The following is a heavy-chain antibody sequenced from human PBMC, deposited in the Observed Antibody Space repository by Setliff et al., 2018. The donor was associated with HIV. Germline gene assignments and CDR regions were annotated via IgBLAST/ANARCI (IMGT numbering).Heavy chain of an antibody. CDR2: ISYDGSNK. V-gene: IGHV3-30*01. J-gene: IGHJ6*02. CDR3: ARSVIGYYYYGMDV. D-gene: IGHD3-10*01. CDR1: GFTFSSYA. Sequence: GGSLRLSCAASGFTFSSYAMHWVRQAPGKGLEWVAVISYDGSNKYYADSVEGRFTISRDNSKNTLYLQMNSLRAEDTAVYYCARSVIGYYYYGMDVWGQGTTVTVSS.